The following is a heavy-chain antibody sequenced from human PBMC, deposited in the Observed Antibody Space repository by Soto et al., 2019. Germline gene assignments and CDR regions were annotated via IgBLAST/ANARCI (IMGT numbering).Heavy chain of an antibody. CDR3: ARTSGYYFYDY. CDR2: INAGNGIT. CDR1: GYTFTSYA. V-gene: IGHV1-3*01. Sequence: ASVKVSCKASGYTFTSYAMHWVRQAPGQRLEWMGWINAGNGITKSSQKFQGRVTITRDTSASTAYMELSSLRSEDTAVYYCARTSGYYFYDYWGQGTLVTVSS. J-gene: IGHJ4*02. D-gene: IGHD3-3*01.